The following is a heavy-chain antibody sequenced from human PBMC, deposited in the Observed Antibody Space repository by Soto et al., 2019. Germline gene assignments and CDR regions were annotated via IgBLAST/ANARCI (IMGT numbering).Heavy chain of an antibody. CDR1: GYTFTSYD. Sequence: ASVKVSCKASGYTFTSYDINWVRQAPGQGLEWMGWINPNSGGTKYAQKFQDWVTMTRDTSISTAYMELSRLRSDDTAVYYCARDRRTVPTADAFDIWGQGTMVTVSS. CDR2: INPNSGGT. CDR3: ARDRRTVPTADAFDI. D-gene: IGHD4-17*01. V-gene: IGHV1-2*04. J-gene: IGHJ3*02.